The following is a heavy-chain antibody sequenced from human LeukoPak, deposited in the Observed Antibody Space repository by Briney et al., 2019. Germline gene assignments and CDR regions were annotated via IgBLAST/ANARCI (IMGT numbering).Heavy chain of an antibody. CDR3: ARARDDYDTSSFSALDY. D-gene: IGHD3-22*01. J-gene: IGHJ4*02. Sequence: GGSLRLSCAASGFTFSSYGMHWVRQAQGKGLEWLAVIWYDGSNIYYADPVKGRFAISRDNSKNTLYLQINSLRAEDTAVYYCARARDDYDTSSFSALDYWGQGTLVTVSS. V-gene: IGHV3-33*01. CDR2: IWYDGSNI. CDR1: GFTFSSYG.